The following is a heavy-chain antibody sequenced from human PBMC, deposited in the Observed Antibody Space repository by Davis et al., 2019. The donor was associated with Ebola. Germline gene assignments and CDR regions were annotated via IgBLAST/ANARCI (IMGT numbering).Heavy chain of an antibody. CDR1: GFTFSSYG. CDR3: ARESRVRGYDSRFVFDY. Sequence: GESLKIPCAASGFTFSSYGMHWVRQAPGKGLEWVAVIWYDGSNKYYADSVKGRFTISRDNSKNTLYLQMNSLRAEDTAVYYCARESRVRGYDSRFVFDYWGQGTLVTVSS. J-gene: IGHJ4*02. CDR2: IWYDGSNK. D-gene: IGHD3-22*01. V-gene: IGHV3-33*01.